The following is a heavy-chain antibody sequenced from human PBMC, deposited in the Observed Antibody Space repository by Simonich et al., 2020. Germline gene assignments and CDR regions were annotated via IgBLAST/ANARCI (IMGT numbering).Heavy chain of an antibody. CDR1: GGSISSSSYY. J-gene: IGHJ4*02. CDR2: LYYRGST. Sequence: QLQLQESGPGLVKPSETLSLTCTVSGGSISSSSYYWGWICQPPGKGVEWIGSLYYRGSTDSNPSPKSRVTISVDTAKNQFSLKLSSVTAADTAVYYCARQRVLMMYAIDYWGQGTLVTVSS. V-gene: IGHV4-39*01. CDR3: ARQRVLMMYAIDY. D-gene: IGHD2-8*01.